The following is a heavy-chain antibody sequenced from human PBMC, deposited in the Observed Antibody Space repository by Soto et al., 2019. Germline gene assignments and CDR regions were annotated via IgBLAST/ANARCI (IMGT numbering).Heavy chain of an antibody. J-gene: IGHJ4*02. CDR2: ISWNSGSI. D-gene: IGHD5-12*01. V-gene: IGHV3-9*01. Sequence: GGSLRLSCAASGFTFDDYAMHWVRQAPGKGLEWVSGISWNSGSIGYADSVKGRFTISRDNAKNSLYLQMNSLRAEDTALYYCAKDIVEARWLAFDYWGQGTLVTVSS. CDR1: GFTFDDYA. CDR3: AKDIVEARWLAFDY.